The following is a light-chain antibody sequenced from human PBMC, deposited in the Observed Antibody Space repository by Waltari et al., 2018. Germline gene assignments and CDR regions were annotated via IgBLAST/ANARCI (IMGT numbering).Light chain of an antibody. Sequence: EIVLTQSPDTLSLSPGERATLPCRASQSVTNYLAWYQQKPGQAPRVLIYIASNRATGVPARFSGSGSGTDFTLTISSLEPEDFAVYYCQQRSNWPRTFGQGTKVEVK. CDR1: QSVTNY. CDR3: QQRSNWPRT. J-gene: IGKJ1*01. CDR2: IAS. V-gene: IGKV3-11*01.